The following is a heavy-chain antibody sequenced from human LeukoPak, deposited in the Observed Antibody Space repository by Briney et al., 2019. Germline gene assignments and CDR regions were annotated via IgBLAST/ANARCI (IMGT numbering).Heavy chain of an antibody. V-gene: IGHV3-30*18. D-gene: IGHD1-26*01. CDR3: AKDRTVVGATSFDY. CDR1: GFPFSTFG. CDR2: IAYDGSVK. Sequence: PGGSLRLPCAASGFPFSTFGMHWVRQAPGKGLEWVAAIAYDGSVKYYPDSLKGRLTISRDNSKNTLYLQMNSLRTEDTAVYSCAKDRTVVGATSFDYWGLGTLVTVSS. J-gene: IGHJ4*02.